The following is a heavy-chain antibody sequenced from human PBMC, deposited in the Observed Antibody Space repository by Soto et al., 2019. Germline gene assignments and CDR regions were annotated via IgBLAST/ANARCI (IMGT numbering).Heavy chain of an antibody. J-gene: IGHJ4*02. CDR2: ISWNSVDI. CDR3: SRGGSRRLPPNY. CDR1: GFTFNDYA. V-gene: IGHV3-9*01. D-gene: IGHD2-2*01. Sequence: EVQLVESGGGLAQPGRSLRLSCTASGFTFNDYAMHWVRQGPGQGLAWVAGISWNSVDIGYADSVKGRFSISRDNARSSLYLQMNGLRPEDTALCCCSRGGSRRLPPNYWGQGTLVIVSS.